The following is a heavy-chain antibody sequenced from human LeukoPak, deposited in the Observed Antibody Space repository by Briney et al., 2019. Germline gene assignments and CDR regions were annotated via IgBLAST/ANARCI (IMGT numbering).Heavy chain of an antibody. Sequence: PGGSLRLSCAASGFTVSSSYMSWVRQAPGKGLEWVSVIYSGGSTYYADSVKGRFTISRHNSKNTLYLQMNSLRAEDTAVYYCAREGAVAGNNYFDYWGQGTLVTVSS. CDR2: IYSGGST. CDR1: GFTVSSSY. J-gene: IGHJ4*02. V-gene: IGHV3-53*04. D-gene: IGHD6-19*01. CDR3: AREGAVAGNNYFDY.